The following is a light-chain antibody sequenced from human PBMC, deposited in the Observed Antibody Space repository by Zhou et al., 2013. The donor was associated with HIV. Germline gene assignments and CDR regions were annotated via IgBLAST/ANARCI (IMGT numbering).Light chain of an antibody. CDR1: QSISSY. CDR3: LQHNSYST. CDR2: KAS. V-gene: IGKV1-5*03. J-gene: IGKJ5*01. Sequence: DIQMTQSPSSLSASVGDRVTITCRASQSISSYLNWYQQKPGKAPKLLIYKASNLESGVPSRFSGSRSGADFTLTISSLQPDDSAIYYCLQHNSYSTFGQGTRLEIK.